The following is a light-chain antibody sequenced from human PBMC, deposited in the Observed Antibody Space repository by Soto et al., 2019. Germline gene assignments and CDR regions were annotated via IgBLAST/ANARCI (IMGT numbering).Light chain of an antibody. CDR3: QQRSNWPPWT. J-gene: IGKJ1*01. CDR1: QSVYNY. CDR2: DAS. Sequence: EIVLTQSPATLSLSPGERATLSCRASQSVYNYLAWYQQKPGQAPRLLIYDASNRATGIPARFSGSGSGTDFTLTISSLEPADFGVYYCQQRSNWPPWTFGQGTKVEIK. V-gene: IGKV3-11*01.